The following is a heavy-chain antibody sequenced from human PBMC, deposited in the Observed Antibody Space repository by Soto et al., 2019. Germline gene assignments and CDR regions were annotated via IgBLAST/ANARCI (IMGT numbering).Heavy chain of an antibody. CDR2: ITGRGGST. J-gene: IGHJ4*02. Sequence: PGGSLRLSGAASGFTFSSYVMSWVRQAPGKGREWVSAITGRGGSTYYADSVKGRFTISRDNSKNTLYLQMNSLRADDTAVYYCAKGSSGYRPYYFDYWGQGTLVTVSS. CDR3: AKGSSGYRPYYFDY. D-gene: IGHD3-22*01. V-gene: IGHV3-23*01. CDR1: GFTFSSYV.